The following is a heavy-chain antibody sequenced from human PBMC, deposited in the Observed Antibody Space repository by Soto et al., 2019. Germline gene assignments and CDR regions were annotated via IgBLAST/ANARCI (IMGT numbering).Heavy chain of an antibody. Sequence: SETLSLTCAVSGGSISSGGYSWSWIRQPPGKGLEWIGYIYRSGSTYYNPSLKSRVIISVDRSKNQFSLKLSSVTAADTAVYYCARTARDSSGYSYYFDYWGQGTLVTVSS. V-gene: IGHV4-30-2*01. J-gene: IGHJ4*02. CDR2: IYRSGST. CDR3: ARTARDSSGYSYYFDY. CDR1: GGSISSGGYS. D-gene: IGHD3-22*01.